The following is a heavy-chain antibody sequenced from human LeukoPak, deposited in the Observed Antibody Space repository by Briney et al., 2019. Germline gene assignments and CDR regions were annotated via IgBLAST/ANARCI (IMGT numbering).Heavy chain of an antibody. D-gene: IGHD6-13*01. J-gene: IGHJ5*02. V-gene: IGHV6-1*01. CDR3: ARTAAGKGCFDP. CDR1: GDSVSINSAA. Sequence: SQTLSLTCAISGDSVSINSAAWHWIRQSPSRGLEWLGRTYYRSKWFNDYAVSVKSRITINLDTSKNQFSLQLISVTPEDTAVYYCARTAAGKGCFDPWGQGTLVTVSS. CDR2: TYYRSKWFN.